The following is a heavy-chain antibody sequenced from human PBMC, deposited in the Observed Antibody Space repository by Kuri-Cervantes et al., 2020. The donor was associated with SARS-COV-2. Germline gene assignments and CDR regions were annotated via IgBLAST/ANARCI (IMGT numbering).Heavy chain of an antibody. D-gene: IGHD1-1*01. CDR2: ISDGGRAK. CDR3: AGAGTGWKYPIDY. Sequence: GGSLRLSCAASGSTFSDYYMSWIRQAPGRGLEWVSYISDGGRAKHYADSVKGRFTVSRDNAKNSLYLQMNSLRTEDTAVYFCAGAGTGWKYPIDYWGQGTLVTVSS. CDR1: GSTFSDYY. V-gene: IGHV3-11*04. J-gene: IGHJ4*02.